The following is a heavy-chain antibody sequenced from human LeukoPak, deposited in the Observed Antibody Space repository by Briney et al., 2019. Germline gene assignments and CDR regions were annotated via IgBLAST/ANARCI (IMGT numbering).Heavy chain of an antibody. V-gene: IGHV3-30*02. Sequence: GGSLRLSCAASGFTFSDYGMHWVRQAPGKGLEWVAFIRYDGSNKYYADSVKGRFTISRDNSKNTLYLQMNSLRAEDTAVYYCAKDRSVVVPARYYNWFDPWGQGTLVTVSS. CDR2: IRYDGSNK. D-gene: IGHD2-2*01. CDR3: AKDRSVVVPARYYNWFDP. CDR1: GFTFSDYG. J-gene: IGHJ5*02.